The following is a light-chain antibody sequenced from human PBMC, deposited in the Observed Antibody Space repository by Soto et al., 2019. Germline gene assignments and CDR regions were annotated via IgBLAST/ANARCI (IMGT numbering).Light chain of an antibody. V-gene: IGKV3-20*01. Sequence: EIVLTQSPSTLSLSPGERATLSCRASQSVSSSFLAWYQQKPGQAPRLLIYGASRRAAGIPDRFSGSGSGRDFTLTISRLEPEDSGVYYCQQYGNSPWTFSQGTKVEIK. J-gene: IGKJ1*01. CDR2: GAS. CDR3: QQYGNSPWT. CDR1: QSVSSSF.